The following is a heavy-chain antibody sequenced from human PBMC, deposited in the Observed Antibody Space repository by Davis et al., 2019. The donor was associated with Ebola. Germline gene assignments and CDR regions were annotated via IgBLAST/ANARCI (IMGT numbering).Heavy chain of an antibody. CDR3: AHRYDTWGGYYFDY. Sequence: SGPTLVKPTETLTLTCTVSGFSLSNARMGVSWIRQPPGKALEWLALIYWDDDKRYSPSLKSRLTITKDTSKNQVVLTMTNMDPVDTATYYCAHRYDTWGGYYFDYWGQGTLVTVSS. CDR2: IYWDDDK. V-gene: IGHV2-5*02. J-gene: IGHJ4*02. CDR1: GFSLSNARMG. D-gene: IGHD3-16*01.